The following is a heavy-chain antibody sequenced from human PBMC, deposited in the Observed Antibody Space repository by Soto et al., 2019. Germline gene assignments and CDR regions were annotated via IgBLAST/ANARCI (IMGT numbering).Heavy chain of an antibody. J-gene: IGHJ3*02. V-gene: IGHV4-59*05. D-gene: IGHD3-10*01. CDR3: ARHLFGADDAFDI. CDR1: GGSISTNY. Sequence: SETLSLTCTVSGGSISTNYWSWIRQPPGKGLEWIGSIYYSGSTYYNPSLKSRVTISVDTSKNQFSLKLSSVTAADTAVYYCARHLFGADDAFDIWGQGTMVTVSS. CDR2: IYYSGST.